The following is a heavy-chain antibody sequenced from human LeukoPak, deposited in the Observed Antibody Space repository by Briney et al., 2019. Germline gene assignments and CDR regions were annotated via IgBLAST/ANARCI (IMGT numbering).Heavy chain of an antibody. D-gene: IGHD5-18*01. CDR1: GFSFKDYN. V-gene: IGHV3-30*03. J-gene: IGHJ4*02. CDR3: ARVADTAMVIDY. Sequence: GGSLRLSCAASGFSFKDYNMHWVRQAPGKGLEWVAVITYDGSNKYYTDSVKGRFTISRDNSKSTLYLQMNSLRAEDTAVYYCARVADTAMVIDYWGQGTLVTVSS. CDR2: ITYDGSNK.